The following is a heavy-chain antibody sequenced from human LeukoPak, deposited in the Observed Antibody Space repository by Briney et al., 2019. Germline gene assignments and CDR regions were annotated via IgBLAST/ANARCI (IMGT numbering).Heavy chain of an antibody. CDR1: GYSISSYY. D-gene: IGHD6-13*01. J-gene: IGHJ4*02. V-gene: IGHV4-59*08. CDR3: ARLRGSSWSEVDY. CDR2: IFYRGGT. Sequence: SETLSLTCTVSGYSISSYYWNWIRQSPGKGLEWIGNIFYRGGTNYNPSLKSRVTISVDTSKNQFSLRLSSVTAADPAMYYCARLRGSSWSEVDYWGQGTLVTVSS.